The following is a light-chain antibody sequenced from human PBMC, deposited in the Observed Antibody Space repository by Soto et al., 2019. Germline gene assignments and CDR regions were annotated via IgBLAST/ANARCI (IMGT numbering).Light chain of an antibody. V-gene: IGKV1-17*01. CDR1: QAIRND. Sequence: DIEMTQSPSSLSSSLGDRVTITVRASQAIRNDLAWYQQKPGRAPKLLIYGSSTLQSGVPSRFSGSGSGTEFTLTISSLQPEDFATYYCLQHNVFPRTFGQGTKVDIK. J-gene: IGKJ1*01. CDR3: LQHNVFPRT. CDR2: GSS.